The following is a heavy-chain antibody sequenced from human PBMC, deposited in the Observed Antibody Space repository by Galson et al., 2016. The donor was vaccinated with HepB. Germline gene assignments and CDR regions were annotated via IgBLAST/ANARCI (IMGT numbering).Heavy chain of an antibody. J-gene: IGHJ4*02. Sequence: SLRLSCAASGFTFSSYGMHWVRQAPGKGLEWVSSISDSGDKTFYADSVKGRFTVSRDNSKNTLFLHMTSLRADDTALYYCLSTTLTTTLGGQGTLVIVSA. CDR3: LSTTLTTTL. V-gene: IGHV3-23*01. D-gene: IGHD4-17*01. CDR1: GFTFSSYG. CDR2: ISDSGDKT.